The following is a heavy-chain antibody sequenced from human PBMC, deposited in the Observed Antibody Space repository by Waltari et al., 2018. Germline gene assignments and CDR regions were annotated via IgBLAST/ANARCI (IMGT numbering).Heavy chain of an antibody. Sequence: QVQLVESGGGVVQPGRSLRLSCAASGFRFSSYAMYWVRQAPGKGLEWVSLISFDGSNKNNADSVKGRFTISRDNSKNTVYLQMNSLRPEDTAIYYCARGPGGYSGYFDYWGQGILVTVSS. CDR3: ARGPGGYSGYFDY. V-gene: IGHV3-30-3*01. D-gene: IGHD5-12*01. CDR2: ISFDGSNK. CDR1: GFRFSSYA. J-gene: IGHJ4*02.